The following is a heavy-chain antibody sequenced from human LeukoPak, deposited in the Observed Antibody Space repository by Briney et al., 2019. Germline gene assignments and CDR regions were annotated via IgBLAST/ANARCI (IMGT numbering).Heavy chain of an antibody. J-gene: IGHJ4*02. CDR3: ARRGDSSGWFDY. CDR1: GFTFTSYA. Sequence: PGGSLRLSCAASGFTFTSYAMSWVRQAPGKGLEWVSAISGIDRGTYYADSVKGRFTISRDNAKNSLYLQMNSLRAEDTAVYYCARRGDSSGWFDYWGQGTLVTVSS. V-gene: IGHV3-23*01. CDR2: ISGIDRGT. D-gene: IGHD6-19*01.